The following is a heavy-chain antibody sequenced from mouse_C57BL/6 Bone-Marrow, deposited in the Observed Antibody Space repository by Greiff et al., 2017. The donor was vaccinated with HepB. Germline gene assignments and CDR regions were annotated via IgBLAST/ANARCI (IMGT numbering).Heavy chain of an antibody. CDR2: ISSGGSYT. Sequence: EVQGVESGGDLVKPGGSLKLSCAASGFTFSSYGMSWVRQTPDKRLEWVATISSGGSYTYYPDSVKGRFTISRDNAKNTLYLQMSSLKSEDTAMYYCARGEVFAYWGQGTLVTVSA. V-gene: IGHV5-6*01. J-gene: IGHJ3*01. CDR3: ARGEVFAY. CDR1: GFTFSSYG.